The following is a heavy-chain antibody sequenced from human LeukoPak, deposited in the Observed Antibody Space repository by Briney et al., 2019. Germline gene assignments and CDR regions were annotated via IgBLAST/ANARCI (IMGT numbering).Heavy chain of an antibody. CDR2: ISSNGGST. CDR3: AKSYSGSGSYGYRTFDY. D-gene: IGHD3-10*01. V-gene: IGHV3-23*01. CDR1: GFTFNNYA. J-gene: IGHJ4*02. Sequence: GGSLKLSCAASGFTFNNYAMSWVRQAPGKGLEWVSAISSNGGSTYYADSVKGRFTISRDNSKNTLFLQVNSLRAEDTAVYYCAKSYSGSGSYGYRTFDYWGQGTLVTVSS.